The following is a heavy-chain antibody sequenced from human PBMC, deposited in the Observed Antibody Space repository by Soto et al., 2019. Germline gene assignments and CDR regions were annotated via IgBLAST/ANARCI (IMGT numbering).Heavy chain of an antibody. V-gene: IGHV3-53*01. Sequence: GGSLRLSCAFSWFSVISNYMTWVRQAPGKGLEWVSVIYSGGSTYYADSVKGRFTISRDNSKNTLYLQMNSLRAEDTAVYYCARGSGSLYYFDYWGQGTLVTVSS. D-gene: IGHD1-26*01. CDR3: ARGSGSLYYFDY. CDR1: WFSVISNY. CDR2: IYSGGST. J-gene: IGHJ4*02.